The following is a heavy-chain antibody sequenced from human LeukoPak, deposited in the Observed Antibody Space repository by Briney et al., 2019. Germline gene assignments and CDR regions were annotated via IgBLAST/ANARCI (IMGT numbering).Heavy chain of an antibody. J-gene: IGHJ3*02. CDR1: GGTFSSYA. CDR3: ARDPYSSGWYDAFDI. D-gene: IGHD6-19*01. V-gene: IGHV1-69*13. CDR2: IIPIFGTA. Sequence: SVKVSCKASGGTFSSYAISWVRQAPGQGLEWMGGIIPIFGTANYAQKFQGRVTITAVESTSTAYMELSSLRSEDTAVYYCARDPYSSGWYDAFDIWGQGTMVTVSS.